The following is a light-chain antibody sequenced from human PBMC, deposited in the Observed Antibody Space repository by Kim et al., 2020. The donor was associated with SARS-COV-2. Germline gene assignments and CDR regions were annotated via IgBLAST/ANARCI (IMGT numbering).Light chain of an antibody. CDR3: LQYYSSPLT. CDR2: SAS. CDR1: LGITNF. J-gene: IGKJ4*01. Sequence: ASVGDRVTITGRASLGITNFLAWDQNKPGKAPELLLHSASRLQSGVPSRFSGSGSGTDYILTIDSLQPEDVATYYCLQYYSSPLTFGGGTKVDIK. V-gene: IGKV1-NL1*01.